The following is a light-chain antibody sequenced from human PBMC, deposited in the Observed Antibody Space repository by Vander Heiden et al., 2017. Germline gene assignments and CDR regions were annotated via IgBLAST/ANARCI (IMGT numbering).Light chain of an antibody. V-gene: IGLV1-44*01. Sequence: QSVLTQPPSASGTPGQRVTISCSGSSSNIGSNTVNWYQHLPGTAPKLLIYSNDQRPSGVPDRFSGSKSGTSASLAISGLQSEDEADYYCAAGDDSLNSYVFGTGTKVTVL. CDR1: SSNIGSNT. J-gene: IGLJ1*01. CDR2: SND. CDR3: AAGDDSLNSYV.